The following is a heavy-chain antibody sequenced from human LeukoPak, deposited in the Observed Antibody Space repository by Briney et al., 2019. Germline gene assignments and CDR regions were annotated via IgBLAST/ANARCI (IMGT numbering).Heavy chain of an antibody. CDR3: ARGRDRPKAGDL. V-gene: IGHV4-34*01. CDR1: GGSCDDYY. Sequence: SETLSLTCDVYGGSCDDYYCSWIRQPPGKGLEWIGEIHPHGIFYYNSSLMSRVTISIDTSKSRFSLRLTSVTAADTAFYFCARGRDRPKAGDLWGKGSLVTVSS. CDR2: IHPHGIF. D-gene: IGHD5-24*01. J-gene: IGHJ5*02.